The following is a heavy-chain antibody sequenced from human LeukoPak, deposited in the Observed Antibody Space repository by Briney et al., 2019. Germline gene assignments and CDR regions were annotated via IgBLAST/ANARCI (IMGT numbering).Heavy chain of an antibody. V-gene: IGHV3-7*01. J-gene: IGHJ4*02. CDR1: GFIFSNCW. CDR2: IKYDGSGT. D-gene: IGHD3-22*01. CDR3: AKLGTLNYYDSSGNDY. Sequence: GGSLRLSCAASGFIFSNCWMSWVRQAPGKGLEWVANIKYDGSGTYYVDSVKGRFTISRDNSKNTLYLQMNSLRAEDTAVYYCAKLGTLNYYDSSGNDYWGQGTLVTVSS.